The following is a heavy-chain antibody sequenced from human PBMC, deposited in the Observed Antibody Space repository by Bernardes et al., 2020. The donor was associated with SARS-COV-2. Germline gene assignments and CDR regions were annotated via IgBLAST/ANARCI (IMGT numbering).Heavy chain of an antibody. CDR3: ARATLSWSGYYIDY. CDR1: GFTFSRYW. Sequence: GGSLRLSCAASGFTFSRYWMHWVRQAPGKGLVWISHINSDGSRTNDADSVKGRLTISRDNAKNTLYLQMDSLRAEDTAIYYCARATLSWSGYYIDYWGQGTPVTVSS. V-gene: IGHV3-74*01. CDR2: INSDGSRT. D-gene: IGHD3-3*01. J-gene: IGHJ4*02.